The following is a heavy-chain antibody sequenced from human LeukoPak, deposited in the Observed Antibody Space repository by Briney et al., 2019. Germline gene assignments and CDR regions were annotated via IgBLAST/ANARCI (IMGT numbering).Heavy chain of an antibody. CDR1: RFTFSSYS. J-gene: IGHJ6*02. V-gene: IGHV3-48*04. CDR3: AREGGDGYNYYYYGMDV. Sequence: GGSLRLSCAASRFTFSSYSMDWARQAPGKGLEWVSYITSSSSIIYYADSVKGRFTISRDNAKNSLYLQMNSLRAEDTAVYYCAREGGDGYNYYYYGMDVWGQGTTVTVSS. D-gene: IGHD5-24*01. CDR2: ITSSSSII.